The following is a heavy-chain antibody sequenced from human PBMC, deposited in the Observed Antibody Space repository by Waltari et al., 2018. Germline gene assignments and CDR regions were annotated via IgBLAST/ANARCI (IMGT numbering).Heavy chain of an antibody. CDR1: GFTVRGHG. CDR2: VWADGTHK. V-gene: IGHV3-33*01. J-gene: IGHJ4*03. D-gene: IGHD3-16*01. CDR3: ARDLGWGSLDY. Sequence: QVQLVESGGGVVQPGRSMRLSCAASGFTVRGHGIHWVRQAPGRGLEWVADVWADGTHKYYADSVKGRFTISRDESENTVFLQMNSLSAEDTAVYYCARDLGWGSLDYRGQGVLVTVSS.